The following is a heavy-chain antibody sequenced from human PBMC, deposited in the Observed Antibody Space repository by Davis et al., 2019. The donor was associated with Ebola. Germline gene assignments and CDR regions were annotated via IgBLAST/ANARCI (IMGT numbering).Heavy chain of an antibody. CDR2: IRSKGYGGTT. Sequence: GESLKISCTASGFTFGDYAMSWFRQAPGKGLEWVGFIRSKGYGGTTEYAASVKGRFTISRDDSKTIAYLQMNSLKTEDTAVYYCTSTTVTVDYWGQGTLVTVSS. D-gene: IGHD4-17*01. CDR1: GFTFGDYA. CDR3: TSTTVTVDY. V-gene: IGHV3-49*03. J-gene: IGHJ4*02.